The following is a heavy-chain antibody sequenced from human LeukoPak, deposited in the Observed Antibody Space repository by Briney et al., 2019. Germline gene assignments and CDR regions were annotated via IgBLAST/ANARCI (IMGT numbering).Heavy chain of an antibody. CDR2: INPSGGST. V-gene: IGHV1-46*01. CDR3: ARAYRPPTVVTPQVISYYYYYGMDV. D-gene: IGHD4-23*01. CDR1: GYTFTGYY. J-gene: IGHJ6*02. Sequence: ASVKVSCKASGYTFTGYYMHWVRQAPGQGLEWMGIINPSGGSTSYAQKFQGRVTMTRDTSTSTVYMELSSLRSEDTAVYYCARAYRPPTVVTPQVISYYYYYGMDVWGQGTTVTVSS.